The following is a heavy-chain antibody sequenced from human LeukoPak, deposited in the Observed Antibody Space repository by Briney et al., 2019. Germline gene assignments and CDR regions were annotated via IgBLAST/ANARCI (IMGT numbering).Heavy chain of an antibody. J-gene: IGHJ4*02. CDR1: GFTFSSYG. CDR2: IRYDGSKK. Sequence: GGSLRLSCAASGFTFSSYGMHWVRQAPGKGLEWVAIIRYDGSKKYYADSVKGRFTISRDNSKNTLYLQMNRLRAEDRAGYYCAKNYGSGSYYFEYYFDYWGQGTLVTVSS. D-gene: IGHD3-10*01. CDR3: AKNYGSGSYYFEYYFDY. V-gene: IGHV3-30*02.